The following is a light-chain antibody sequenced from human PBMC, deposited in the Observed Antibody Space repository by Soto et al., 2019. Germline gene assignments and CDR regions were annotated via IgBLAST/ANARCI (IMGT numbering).Light chain of an antibody. J-gene: IGLJ3*02. CDR2: EVS. CDR3: ASWDDSLNGWA. CDR1: SSDVGGYNY. V-gene: IGLV2-14*01. Sequence: QSALTQPASVSGSPGQSITISCTGTSSDVGGYNYVSWYQQHPGKAPKLMIYEVSNRPSGVPDRFSGSKSGTSASLAITGLQSEDEAEYFCASWDDSLNGWAFGGGTKLTVL.